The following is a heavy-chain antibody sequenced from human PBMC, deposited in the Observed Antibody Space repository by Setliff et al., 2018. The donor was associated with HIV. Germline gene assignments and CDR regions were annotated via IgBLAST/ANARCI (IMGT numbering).Heavy chain of an antibody. Sequence: ASVKVSCKASGYTFTSYGVIWVRQAPGQGLEWMGLISGYNGWTRYPQKFQGRVTMTTDTSTSTVYMELTSLTSDDTAVYYCARWVDDNSEGSYYHYMDVWGNGASVTVSS. J-gene: IGHJ6*03. CDR1: GYTFTSYG. CDR3: ARWVDDNSEGSYYHYMDV. V-gene: IGHV1-18*01. CDR2: ISGYNGWT. D-gene: IGHD6-25*01.